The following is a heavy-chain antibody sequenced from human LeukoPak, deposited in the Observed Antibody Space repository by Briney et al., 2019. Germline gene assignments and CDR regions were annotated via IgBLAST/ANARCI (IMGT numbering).Heavy chain of an antibody. V-gene: IGHV4-39*07. D-gene: IGHD5-24*01. CDR1: GGSTSSSNYY. CDR3: ARDRGYYGMDV. Sequence: SETLSLTCTVSGGSTSSSNYYWGWIRQPPGKGLEWIGGIHYSGNTYYNPSLKSRVTISVDTSKNQFSLKLSSVTAADTAVYYCARDRGYYGMDVWGQRTTVTVSS. J-gene: IGHJ6*02. CDR2: IHYSGNT.